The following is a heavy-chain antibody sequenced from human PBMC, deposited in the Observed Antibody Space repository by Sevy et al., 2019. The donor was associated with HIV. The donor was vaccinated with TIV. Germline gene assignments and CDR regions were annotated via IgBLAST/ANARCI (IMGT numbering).Heavy chain of an antibody. CDR3: AREGCIEPHDD. CDR2: LSFGRGGI. V-gene: IGHV3-23*01. Sequence: GESLKISCAASGFTFSKYSMSWVRQPPGKGLEWVSTLSFGRGGINYADSVKGRFTISRDNSKSSVYLQMNNLRPEDTAVYYCAREGCIEPHDDWGQGTLVTVSS. D-gene: IGHD2-8*01. J-gene: IGHJ4*02. CDR1: GFTFSKYS.